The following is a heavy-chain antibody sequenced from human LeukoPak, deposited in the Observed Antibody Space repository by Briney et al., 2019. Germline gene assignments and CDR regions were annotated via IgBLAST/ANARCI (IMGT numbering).Heavy chain of an antibody. CDR3: ARDEEQQLVPFDY. CDR2: INPNSGGT. J-gene: IGHJ4*02. D-gene: IGHD6-13*01. V-gene: IGHV1-2*02. Sequence: ASVKVSCKASGYTFTGYYMHWLRQAPGQGLEWMGWINPNSGGTNYAQKFQGRVTMTRDTSISTAYMELSRLRSDDTAVYYCARDEEQQLVPFDYWGQGTLVTVSS. CDR1: GYTFTGYY.